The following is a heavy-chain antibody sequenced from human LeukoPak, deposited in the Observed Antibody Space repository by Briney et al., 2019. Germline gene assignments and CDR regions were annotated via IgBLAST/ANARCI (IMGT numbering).Heavy chain of an antibody. CDR2: IKQDGSEK. Sequence: GGSLRLSCAASGFTFSSYWMSWVRQAPGKGLEWVANIKQDGSEKNYVDSVKGRFTISRDNAKNSLYLQMNSLRVDDTALYYCARVHGAAHVRVSWFDPWGQGTLVTVSS. J-gene: IGHJ5*02. CDR3: ARVHGAAHVRVSWFDP. CDR1: GFTFSSYW. D-gene: IGHD3-10*01. V-gene: IGHV3-7*01.